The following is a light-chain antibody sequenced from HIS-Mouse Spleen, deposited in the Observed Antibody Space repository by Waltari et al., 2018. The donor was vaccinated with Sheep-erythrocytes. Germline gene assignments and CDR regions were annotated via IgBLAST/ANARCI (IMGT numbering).Light chain of an antibody. CDR1: SSDVGVYNY. V-gene: IGLV2-11*02. Sequence: QSALTQPRSVSGSPGQSVTISCTGTSSDVGVYNYVSWYPQHPGKAPKLMIYDVSKRPSGVPDSFSGSRSGNTASLTISGLQAEDEADYYCCSYAGSYNHVFATGTKVTVL. J-gene: IGLJ1*01. CDR3: CSYAGSYNHV. CDR2: DVS.